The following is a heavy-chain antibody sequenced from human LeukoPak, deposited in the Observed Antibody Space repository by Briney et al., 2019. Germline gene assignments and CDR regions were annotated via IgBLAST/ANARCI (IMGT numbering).Heavy chain of an antibody. CDR3: ARDTGTTRGPNWLDP. CDR2: IYYSGSR. J-gene: IGHJ5*02. D-gene: IGHD1-1*01. Sequence: PSETLSLTCTVSGGSISSSSYYWGWIRQPLGKGLEWIGSIYYSGSRHYNPSLNSRVTISVDKSKNQFSLKVNSVTAADTAVYYRARDTGTTRGPNWLDPWGQGTLVTVSS. CDR1: GGSISSSSYY. V-gene: IGHV4-39*07.